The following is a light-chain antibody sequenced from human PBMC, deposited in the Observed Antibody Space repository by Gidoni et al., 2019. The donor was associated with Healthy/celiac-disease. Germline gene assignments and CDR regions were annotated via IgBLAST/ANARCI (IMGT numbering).Light chain of an antibody. CDR3: QKDDNLPPLT. CDR1: QVNSKY. J-gene: IGKJ4*01. V-gene: IGKV1-33*01. CDR2: DAS. Sequence: DIQMTQSPSSLSSSVGDRVTITCQASQVNSKYLNWYQKKPGKDPMLLIYDASNLETGVSSRFSGSGSGTDITFTIRSLQPEEMAKYYRQKDDNLPPLTFGGGTKVEIK.